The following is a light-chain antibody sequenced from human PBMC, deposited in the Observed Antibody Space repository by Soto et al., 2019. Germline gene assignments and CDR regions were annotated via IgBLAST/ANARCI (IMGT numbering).Light chain of an antibody. CDR1: QTISSW. J-gene: IGKJ1*01. Sequence: DIQMTQSPSTLSGSGGGRSTITWRARQTISSWLAWYQKKQRKAPKLLIHDATSLESGVPSRFSGSGSGTEFTLTISSLQPDDFATYYCQQYSSYWTFAQGTKVDIK. CDR2: DAT. V-gene: IGKV1-5*01. CDR3: QQYSSYWT.